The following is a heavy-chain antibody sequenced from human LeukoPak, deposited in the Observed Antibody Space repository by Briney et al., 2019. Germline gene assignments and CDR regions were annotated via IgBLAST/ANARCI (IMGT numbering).Heavy chain of an antibody. CDR1: GFTFNNFA. D-gene: IGHD4-17*01. CDR3: AKDRNDYGDYPDDY. CDR2: ISGSGGGT. V-gene: IGHV3-23*01. Sequence: GGSLRLSCAASGFTFNNFAMAWVRQAPGKGLEWLSTISGSGGGTFYADSVKGRFTISRDNSEDTLYLQMNSLRAEDTAVYYCAKDRNDYGDYPDDYWGQGTLVTVSS. J-gene: IGHJ4*02.